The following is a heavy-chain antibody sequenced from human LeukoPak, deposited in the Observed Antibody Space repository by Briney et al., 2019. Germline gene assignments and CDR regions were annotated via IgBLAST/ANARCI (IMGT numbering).Heavy chain of an antibody. J-gene: IGHJ3*02. V-gene: IGHV4-30-2*01. CDR3: VGYYYKSGGYSAAAFDI. D-gene: IGHD3-22*01. CDR1: GGSISSGDDS. Sequence: SQTLSLTCAVSGGSISSGDDSWSWIRQPPGKGLEWIGYIYYSGSTYYNPSLKSGVTLSLDGSRNQFSLKLSSVTAADTAVYYCVGYYYKSGGYSAAAFDIWGQGTMVTVSS. CDR2: IYYSGST.